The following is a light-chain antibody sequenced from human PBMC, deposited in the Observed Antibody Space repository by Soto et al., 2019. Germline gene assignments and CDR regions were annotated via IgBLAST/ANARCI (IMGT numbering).Light chain of an antibody. Sequence: DIQMTQSPSSLSASVGDRFTITCRASQIISSYLNWYQQKPGKAPKLLIYAASSLQSGVPSRFSGSGSGTDFTLTISSLQPEDFATYYCQQYNQWPGTFGQGTKVDI. CDR3: QQYNQWPGT. CDR2: AAS. J-gene: IGKJ1*01. CDR1: QIISSY. V-gene: IGKV1-39*01.